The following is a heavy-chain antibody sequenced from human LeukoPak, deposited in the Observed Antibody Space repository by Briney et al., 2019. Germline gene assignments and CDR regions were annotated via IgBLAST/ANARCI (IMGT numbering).Heavy chain of an antibody. CDR1: GGSFSGYY. Sequence: SETLSLTCAVYGGSFSGYYWSWIRQPPGKGLEWIGEINHSGSTNYNPSLKSRVTISVDTSKNQFSPKLSSVTAADTAVYYCASASSRRGWFDPWGQGTLVTVSS. V-gene: IGHV4-34*01. J-gene: IGHJ5*02. CDR2: INHSGST. D-gene: IGHD6-13*01. CDR3: ASASSRRGWFDP.